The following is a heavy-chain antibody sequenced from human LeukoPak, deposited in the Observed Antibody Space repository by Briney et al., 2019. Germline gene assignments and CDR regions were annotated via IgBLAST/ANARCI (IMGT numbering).Heavy chain of an antibody. D-gene: IGHD3-16*01. V-gene: IGHV3-53*01. CDR3: ARVSGGYY. CDR1: GFTVGPNY. J-gene: IGHJ4*02. CDR2: IYSGGST. Sequence: GGSLRLSCAASGFTVGPNYMSWVRQAPGKGLEWVSLIYSGGSTYYADSVKGRFTISRDSSTNTLYLQMNSLRAEDTAVYYCARVSGGYYWGQGTLVTVSS.